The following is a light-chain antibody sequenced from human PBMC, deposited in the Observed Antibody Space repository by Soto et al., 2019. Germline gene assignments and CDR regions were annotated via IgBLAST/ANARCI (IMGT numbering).Light chain of an antibody. CDR1: QSVSSSY. CDR2: GAS. V-gene: IGKV3-20*01. J-gene: IGKJ2*01. CDR3: QQYGSSPWYT. Sequence: EIVLTQSPGTLSLSPGERATLSCRASQSVSSSYLAWYQQKPGQAPRLLIYGASSRATGIPDRFSGSGSGTDFTLTISRLEPEDFAVYYRQQYGSSPWYTFGQGTKVDIK.